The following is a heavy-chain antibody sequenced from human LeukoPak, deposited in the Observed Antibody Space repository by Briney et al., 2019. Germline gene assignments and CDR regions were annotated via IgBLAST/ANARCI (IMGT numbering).Heavy chain of an antibody. Sequence: QTGGSLRLSCAASGFTFTNYAMSWVPQAPGKGLEWVSGISGSGDSPSYADSVKGRFTISRDNSKNTLYLQMNSLRAEDTAIYYCATAYSDWTLFDHWGQGTLVTVSS. J-gene: IGHJ4*02. CDR2: ISGSGDSP. D-gene: IGHD4-11*01. CDR1: GFTFTNYA. V-gene: IGHV3-23*01. CDR3: ATAYSDWTLFDH.